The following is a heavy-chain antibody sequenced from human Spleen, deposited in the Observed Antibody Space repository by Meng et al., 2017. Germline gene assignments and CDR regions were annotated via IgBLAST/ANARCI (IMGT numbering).Heavy chain of an antibody. V-gene: IGHV3-74*01. CDR2: VTPDGRIT. Sequence: EVQWGGSGGGLVQPGGSLCLSCAASGFTFSGHWMHWVRQAPGKGLVWVSRVTPDGRITTYADFVKGRFTISRDNAKNTLYLQMNSLRAEDTAVYYCTNDRLNHWGQGTLVTVSS. CDR3: TNDRLNH. J-gene: IGHJ1*01. D-gene: IGHD3-9*01. CDR1: GFTFSGHW.